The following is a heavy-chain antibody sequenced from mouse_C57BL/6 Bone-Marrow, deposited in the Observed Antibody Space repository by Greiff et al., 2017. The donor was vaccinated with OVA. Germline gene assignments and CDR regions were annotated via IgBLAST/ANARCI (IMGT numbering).Heavy chain of an antibody. Sequence: VQLQQSGPELVKPGASVKISCKASGYSFTDYNMNWVKQSNGKSLEWIGVINPNYGTTSYNQKFKGKATLTVDQSSSTAYMQLNSLTSEDSAVYCWAFYYGSSYRYFDVWGTGTTVTVSS. CDR1: GYSFTDYN. D-gene: IGHD1-1*01. CDR2: INPNYGTT. J-gene: IGHJ1*03. V-gene: IGHV1-39*01. CDR3: AFYYGSSYRYFDV.